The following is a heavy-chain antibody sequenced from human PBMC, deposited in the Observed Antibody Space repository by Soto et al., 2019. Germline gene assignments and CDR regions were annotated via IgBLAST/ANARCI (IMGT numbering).Heavy chain of an antibody. Sequence: ASVKVSCKASGYTFTDYYMHWVRQAPGQGLEWMGWINLNSGGTHYAQKFQGWVTMTGDTSISTAYMELSRLRSDDTAVYYCARDSEGAIVVVPAASGMDVWGQGTTVTVSS. J-gene: IGHJ6*02. CDR2: INLNSGGT. D-gene: IGHD2-2*01. V-gene: IGHV1-2*04. CDR1: GYTFTDYY. CDR3: ARDSEGAIVVVPAASGMDV.